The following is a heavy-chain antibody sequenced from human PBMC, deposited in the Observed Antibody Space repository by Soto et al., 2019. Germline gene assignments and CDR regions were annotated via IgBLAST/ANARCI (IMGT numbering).Heavy chain of an antibody. J-gene: IGHJ6*02. CDR1: GAICRIYD. CDR3: PRPRSSTSVNYYGMDV. D-gene: IGHD6-13*01. Sequence: SVKVSCKSSGAICRIYDISWVRQARGQGLEWMGGIIPIFGTANYAQKFQGRVTITADESTSTAYMELSSPRTEDTPVYYCPRPRSSTSVNYYGMDVSRQGTTVTVSS. CDR2: IIPIFGTA. V-gene: IGHV1-69*01.